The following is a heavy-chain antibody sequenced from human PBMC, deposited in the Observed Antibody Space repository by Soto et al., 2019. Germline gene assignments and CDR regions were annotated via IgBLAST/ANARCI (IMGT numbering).Heavy chain of an antibody. CDR3: AQSHFAPWYFDI. CDR2: IYWDDDK. CDR1: GFSLSTSGVG. J-gene: IGHJ2*01. V-gene: IGHV2-5*02. Sequence: QITLKESGPMLVKPTQTLTLTCTFSGFSLSTSGVGVGWIRQPPGKALEWLALIYWDDDKRYSPSLKSRLTITKDTSKNPVVLTMTNMDPVDTATYYCAQSHFAPWYFDIWGRGTLVTVSS.